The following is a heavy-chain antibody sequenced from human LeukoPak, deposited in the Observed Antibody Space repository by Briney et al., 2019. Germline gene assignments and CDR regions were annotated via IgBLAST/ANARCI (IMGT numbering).Heavy chain of an antibody. Sequence: SQTLSLTCTVSGGSISSGSYYWSWIRQPAGKGLEWIGRIYTSGSTNYNPSLKSRVTISVDTSKNQFSLKLSSVTAADTAVYYCARHFGSKGYYFYYYMDVWGKGTTVTVSS. D-gene: IGHD4-11*01. CDR1: GGSISSGSYY. V-gene: IGHV4-61*02. J-gene: IGHJ6*03. CDR3: ARHFGSKGYYFYYYMDV. CDR2: IYTSGST.